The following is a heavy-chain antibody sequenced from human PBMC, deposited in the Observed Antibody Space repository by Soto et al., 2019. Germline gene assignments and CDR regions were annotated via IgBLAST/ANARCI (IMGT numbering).Heavy chain of an antibody. CDR2: ISGSGGST. D-gene: IGHD3-3*01. CDR3: AKDALGDYDFWSGYYRAQYYFDY. J-gene: IGHJ4*02. V-gene: IGHV3-23*01. CDR1: GFTFSSYA. Sequence: GGSLRLSCAASGFTFSSYAMSWVRQAPGKGLEWVSAISGSGGSTYYADSVKGRFTISRDNSKNTLYLQMNSLRAEDTAVYYCAKDALGDYDFWSGYYRAQYYFDYWGQGTLVTVS.